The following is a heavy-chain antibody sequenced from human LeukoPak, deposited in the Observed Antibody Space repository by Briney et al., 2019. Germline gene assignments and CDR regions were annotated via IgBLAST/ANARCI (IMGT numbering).Heavy chain of an antibody. V-gene: IGHV5-51*01. CDR3: ARLLDYDNSGYYYVMDY. Sequence: GESLKISCKGSGYSFTSYWIGWVRQMPGKGLEWMGISYPGDSDTRYSPSFQGQVTFSADKSIATAYLQWSSLKASDTAMYYCARLLDYDNSGYYYVMDYWGQGTQVTVSS. D-gene: IGHD3-22*01. CDR1: GYSFTSYW. CDR2: SYPGDSDT. J-gene: IGHJ4*02.